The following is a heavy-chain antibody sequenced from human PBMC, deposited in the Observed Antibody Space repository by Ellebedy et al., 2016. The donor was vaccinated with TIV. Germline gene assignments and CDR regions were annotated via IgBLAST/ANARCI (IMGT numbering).Heavy chain of an antibody. V-gene: IGHV4-34*01. D-gene: IGHD2-21*02. Sequence: MPSETLSLTCAVYGGSFRGYYWSWIRQPPGKGLEWIGEINHSGSTNYNPSLKSRVTISVDTSKNQFSLKLSSVTAADTAVYYCARVQGGCDNEVDYWGQGTLVTVSS. J-gene: IGHJ4*02. CDR2: INHSGST. CDR3: ARVQGGCDNEVDY. CDR1: GGSFRGYY.